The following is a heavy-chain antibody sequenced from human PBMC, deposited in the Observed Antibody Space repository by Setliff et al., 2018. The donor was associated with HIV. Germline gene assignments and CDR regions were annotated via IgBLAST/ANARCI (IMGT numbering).Heavy chain of an antibody. CDR1: GYSFSDYY. CDR2: ISPKYGGT. V-gene: IGHV1-2*02. CDR3: ARDTSSSY. D-gene: IGHD2-2*01. J-gene: IGHJ4*02. Sequence: ASVKVSCKASGYSFSDYYIHWVRQAPGHGFQWMGWISPKYGGTNYAQDFQGRVTMTRDTPISTAYMELSSLGSDDTAVYFCARDTSSSYWGQGTPVTAPQ.